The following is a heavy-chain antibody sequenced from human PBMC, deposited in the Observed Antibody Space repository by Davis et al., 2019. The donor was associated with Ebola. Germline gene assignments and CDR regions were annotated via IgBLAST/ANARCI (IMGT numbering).Heavy chain of an antibody. V-gene: IGHV3-23*01. Sequence: GESLKISCAASGFTFSSYAMSWVRQAPGKGLEWVSAISGSGGSTYYADSVKGRFSFSRDNSKNTLYLQMNSLRADDTAVYYCARARDYALNLIDYWGQGTLVTVSS. CDR2: ISGSGGST. J-gene: IGHJ4*02. CDR3: ARARDYALNLIDY. D-gene: IGHD4-17*01. CDR1: GFTFSSYA.